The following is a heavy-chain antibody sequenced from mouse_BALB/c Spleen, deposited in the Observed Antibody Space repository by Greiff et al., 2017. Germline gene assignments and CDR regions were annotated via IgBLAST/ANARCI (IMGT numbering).Heavy chain of an antibody. CDR3: ARRSYDEAFAY. Sequence: EVKLQESGPGLVKPSQSLSLTCTVTGYSITSDYAWNWIRQFPGNKLEWMGYISYSGSTSYNPSLKSRISITRDTSKNQFFLQLNSVTTEDTATYYCARRSYDEAFAYWGQGTLVTVSA. V-gene: IGHV3-2*02. D-gene: IGHD2-14*01. CDR1: GYSITSDYA. J-gene: IGHJ3*01. CDR2: ISYSGST.